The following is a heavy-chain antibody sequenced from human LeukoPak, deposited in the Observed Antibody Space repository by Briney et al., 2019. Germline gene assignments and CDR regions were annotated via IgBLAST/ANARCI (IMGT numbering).Heavy chain of an antibody. J-gene: IGHJ4*02. D-gene: IGHD2-2*01. V-gene: IGHV3-23*01. Sequence: PGGSLRLSCAASGFMFSNFAMSWVRQAPGKGLEWVSTIYYSGGHTYSADSVKGRFTISRDNAKNTLYLQMNSLRAEDTAVYYCAKDQGQAVVPRRFDYWGQGTLVTVSS. CDR3: AKDQGQAVVPRRFDY. CDR1: GFMFSNFA. CDR2: IYYSGGHT.